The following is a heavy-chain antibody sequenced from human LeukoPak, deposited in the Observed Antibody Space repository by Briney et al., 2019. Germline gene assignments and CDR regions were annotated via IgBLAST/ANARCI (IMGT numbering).Heavy chain of an antibody. CDR2: MNPNSGNT. CDR1: GYTFSGFY. CDR3: ARGEGFGESYDAFDI. Sequence: ASVKVSCKASGYTFSGFYIHWVRQAPGQGLEWMGWMNPNSGNTGYAQKFQGRVTMTRNTSISTAYMELSSLRSEDTAVYYCARGEGFGESYDAFDIWGQGTMVTISS. J-gene: IGHJ3*02. D-gene: IGHD3-10*01. V-gene: IGHV1-8*02.